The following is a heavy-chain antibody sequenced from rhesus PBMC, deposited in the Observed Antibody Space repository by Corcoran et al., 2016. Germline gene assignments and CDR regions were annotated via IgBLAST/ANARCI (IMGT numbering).Heavy chain of an antibody. Sequence: QVQLQESGPGLVKPSETLSLTCAVSGGSISSGHGWSWIRQLPGKGLEWIWYIYGSCENTYYNPSPKSRVTISKDTSKNQFSLKLSSVTAADTAVYYSARNSYSNQMYYFDYWGQGVLVTVSS. CDR3: ARNSYSNQMYYFDY. CDR2: IYGSCENT. J-gene: IGHJ4*01. CDR1: GGSISSGHG. V-gene: IGHV4S7*01. D-gene: IGHD4-23*01.